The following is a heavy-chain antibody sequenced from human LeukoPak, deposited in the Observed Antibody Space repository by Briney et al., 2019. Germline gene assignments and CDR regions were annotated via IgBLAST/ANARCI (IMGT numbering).Heavy chain of an antibody. CDR1: GGSISSYY. V-gene: IGHV4-59*01. D-gene: IGHD3-16*02. CDR2: IYYSGST. CDR3: ARGGVISYYFDY. Sequence: PSETLSLTCTVSGGSISSYYWSGVRQPPGKGLEWIGYIYYSGSTNYNPSLKSRVTISVDTSKNQFSLKLSSVTAADTAVYYCARGGVISYYFDYWGQGTLVTVSS. J-gene: IGHJ4*02.